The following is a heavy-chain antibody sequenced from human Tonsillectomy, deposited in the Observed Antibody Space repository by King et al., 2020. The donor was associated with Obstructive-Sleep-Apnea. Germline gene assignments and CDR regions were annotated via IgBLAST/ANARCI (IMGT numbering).Heavy chain of an antibody. Sequence: VQLVESGGGVVQPGRSLRLSCAASGITFSNYALHWVRQAPGRGPEGGAGISKDGTNKEYADSVKGRFTISRDNSKNTLYLQVNSLRSEDSGVYFCARLRVASGDLPLWGRGTLLVVSS. CDR2: ISKDGTNK. CDR3: ARLRVASGDLPL. CDR1: GITFSNYA. J-gene: IGHJ2*01. V-gene: IGHV3-30-3*01. D-gene: IGHD4-17*01.